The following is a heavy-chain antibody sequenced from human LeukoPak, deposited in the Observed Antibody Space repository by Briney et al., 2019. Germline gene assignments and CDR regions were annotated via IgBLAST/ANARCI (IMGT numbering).Heavy chain of an antibody. CDR1: GGSISSGDYY. V-gene: IGHV4-30-4*01. J-gene: IGHJ4*02. Sequence: SETLSLTCTVSGGSISSGDYYWSWIRQPPGKGLEWIGYIYYSGSTYYDPSLKSRVTISVDTSKNQFSLKLSSVTAADTAVYYRARLVKGPQWGSYRQFDYWGQGTLVTVSS. D-gene: IGHD3-16*02. CDR2: IYYSGST. CDR3: ARLVKGPQWGSYRQFDY.